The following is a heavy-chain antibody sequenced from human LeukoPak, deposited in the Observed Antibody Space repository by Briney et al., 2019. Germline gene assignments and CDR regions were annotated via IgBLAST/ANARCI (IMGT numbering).Heavy chain of an antibody. D-gene: IGHD6-13*01. CDR1: GFTFSSYE. Sequence: GGSLRLSCAASGFTFSSYEMNWVRQAPGKGLEWVSYISSSGSTIYYADSVKGRFTISRDNAKNSLYLQMNSLRAEDTAVYYCARVGSSSSWSDPDDYWGQGTLVTVSS. J-gene: IGHJ4*02. CDR2: ISSSGSTI. V-gene: IGHV3-48*03. CDR3: ARVGSSSSWSDPDDY.